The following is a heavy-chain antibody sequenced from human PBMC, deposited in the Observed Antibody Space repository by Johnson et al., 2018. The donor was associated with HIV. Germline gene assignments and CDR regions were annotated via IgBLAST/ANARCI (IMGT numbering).Heavy chain of an antibody. CDR1: GFTFSSNY. D-gene: IGHD3-16*02. V-gene: IGHV3-66*02. CDR2: IYSGGTT. CDR3: ARDYRGRTVDAFDV. Sequence: VQLVESGGGVVRPGGSLRLSCAASGFTFSSNYMSWVRQAPGKGLEWVSVIYSGGTTNYADSVKGRFTISRDNAKNSLYLQMNSLRAGDAAVYYCARDYRGRTVDAFDVWGQGTLVIVSS. J-gene: IGHJ3*01.